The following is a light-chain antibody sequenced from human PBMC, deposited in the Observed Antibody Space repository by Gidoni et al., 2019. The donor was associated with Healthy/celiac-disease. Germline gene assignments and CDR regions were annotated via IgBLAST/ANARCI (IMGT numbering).Light chain of an antibody. CDR3: SSYTSSSTLDVV. CDR1: SSDVGGYNY. Sequence: QSALTQPASVSGSPGQSIPISFTGTSSDVGGYNYFSWYQQHPGKAPKLMIYEVINRPSGVSNRFSGSKSGNTASLTISGLQAEDEADYYCSSYTSSSTLDVVFGGGTKLTVL. V-gene: IGLV2-14*01. J-gene: IGLJ2*01. CDR2: EVI.